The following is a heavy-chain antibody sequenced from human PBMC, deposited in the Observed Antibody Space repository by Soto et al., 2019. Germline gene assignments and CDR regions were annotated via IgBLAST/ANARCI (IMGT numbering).Heavy chain of an antibody. CDR2: IYHSGST. CDR3: ARAGYDILTGYYNWFDP. V-gene: IGHV4-30-2*01. Sequence: TSETLSLTCAVSGGSISSGGYSWSWIRQPPGKGLEWIGYIYHSGSTNYNPSLKSRVTISVDRSKNQFSLKLSSVTAADTAVYYCARAGYDILTGYYNWFDPWGQGTLVTVSS. D-gene: IGHD3-9*01. J-gene: IGHJ5*02. CDR1: GGSISSGGYS.